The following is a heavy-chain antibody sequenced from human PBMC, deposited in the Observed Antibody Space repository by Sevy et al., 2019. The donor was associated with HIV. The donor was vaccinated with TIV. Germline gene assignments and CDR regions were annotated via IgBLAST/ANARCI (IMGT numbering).Heavy chain of an antibody. D-gene: IGHD3-16*01. J-gene: IGHJ4*02. CDR2: ISYDGSNK. Sequence: GGFLRLSCAASGFTFSSYAMHWVRQAPGKGLEWVAVISYDGSNKYYADSVKGRFTISRDNSKNTLYLQMNSLRAEDTAVYYCAATLADYWGQGTLVTVSS. V-gene: IGHV3-30-3*01. CDR1: GFTFSSYA. CDR3: AATLADY.